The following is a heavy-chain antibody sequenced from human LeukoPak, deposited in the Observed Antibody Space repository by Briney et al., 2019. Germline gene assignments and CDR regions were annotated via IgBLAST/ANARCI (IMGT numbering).Heavy chain of an antibody. CDR2: ISGSGSST. D-gene: IGHD1-14*01. Sequence: GGSLRLSCAASGFTFSSYAMSWVRQAPGKGLEWVSAISGSGSSTYYADSVQGRFSISRDNSKNTLYLQMNSLRAEDTAVYYCAKGGEPYNWFDPWGQGTLVTVSS. J-gene: IGHJ5*02. V-gene: IGHV3-23*01. CDR1: GFTFSSYA. CDR3: AKGGEPYNWFDP.